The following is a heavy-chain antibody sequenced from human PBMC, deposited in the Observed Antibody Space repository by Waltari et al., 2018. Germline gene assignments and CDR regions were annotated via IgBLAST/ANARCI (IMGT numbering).Heavy chain of an antibody. Sequence: QVQLVQSGAEVKKPGSSVKVSCKASGGTFSSYAISWVRQAPGQGLEWMGGIIPIFGTANYAQKFQGRVTMTADESTSTAYMELNSLRSEDTAVYYCAKLPGESYYDSSGYYGGDYWGQGTLVTVSS. V-gene: IGHV1-69*01. CDR1: GGTFSSYA. D-gene: IGHD3-22*01. CDR3: AKLPGESYYDSSGYYGGDY. CDR2: IIPIFGTA. J-gene: IGHJ4*02.